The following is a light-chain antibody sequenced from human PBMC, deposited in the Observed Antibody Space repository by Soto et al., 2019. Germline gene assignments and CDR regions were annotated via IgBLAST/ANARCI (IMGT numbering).Light chain of an antibody. CDR3: QQYHNWRT. J-gene: IGKJ1*01. V-gene: IGKV3-15*01. Sequence: EIVMTQSPATLSVSPGERASLSCRASQSVSSNLAWYQQKPGQAPRLLIFGASTRATGIPARFSGSGSGTVFAITISSLQSEDFAVYYCQQYHNWRTFGQGTKVDIK. CDR2: GAS. CDR1: QSVSSN.